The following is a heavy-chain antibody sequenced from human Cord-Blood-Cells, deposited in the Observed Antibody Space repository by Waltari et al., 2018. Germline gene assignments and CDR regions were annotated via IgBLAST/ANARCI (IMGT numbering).Heavy chain of an antibody. CDR3: AARAYDFWSGYLANDAFDI. J-gene: IGHJ3*02. CDR1: GGSFSGYY. CDR2: INHSGST. D-gene: IGHD3-3*01. Sequence: QQSGAGLLKPSETLSLTCAVYGGSFSGYYWSWIRQPPGQGLEWIGEINHSGSTNYNPSLKSRVTISVDKSKNQFSLKLSSVTAADTAVYYCAARAYDFWSGYLANDAFDIWGQGTMVTVSS. V-gene: IGHV4-34*01.